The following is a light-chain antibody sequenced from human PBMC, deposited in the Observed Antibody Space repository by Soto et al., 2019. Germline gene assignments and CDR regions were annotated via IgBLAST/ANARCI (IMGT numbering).Light chain of an antibody. CDR3: QQYGSSPALT. V-gene: IGKV3-20*01. Sequence: DIVLTQSPGTLSLSPGERATLSCRASQSVSSNYLAWYQHRAGQAPRLLIYGASTRATGIPDRFSGSGSGTAFTLTISRLEPEDFAVYYCQQYGSSPALTLGGGTKVEIK. CDR2: GAS. CDR1: QSVSSNY. J-gene: IGKJ4*01.